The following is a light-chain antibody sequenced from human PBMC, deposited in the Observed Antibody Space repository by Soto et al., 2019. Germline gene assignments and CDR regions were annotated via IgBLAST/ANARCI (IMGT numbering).Light chain of an antibody. CDR2: AAS. CDR3: QLANSFPT. Sequence: DIQMTQSPSSVSASVGDRVTITCRASQPISSWLAWSQQKPGEAPKLLIFAASTLQSGVPSRFSGRGAGTHFTLTISSLQPEDSAIYYCQLANSFPTFGRGTRGDLK. V-gene: IGKV1-12*01. CDR1: QPISSW. J-gene: IGKJ1*01.